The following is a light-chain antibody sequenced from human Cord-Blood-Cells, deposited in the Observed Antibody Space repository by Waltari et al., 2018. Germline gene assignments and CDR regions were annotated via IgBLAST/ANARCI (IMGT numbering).Light chain of an antibody. Sequence: QSVLTQPPSASGTPGQRVTISCSGSSSNIGSNTVTWYQQLPGTAPKLLIYSNNQRPSRVPDRFSGSKSGTSASLAISGLQSEDEADYYCAAWDDSLNGPVFGGGTKLTVL. V-gene: IGLV1-44*01. J-gene: IGLJ2*01. CDR3: AAWDDSLNGPV. CDR2: SNN. CDR1: SSNIGSNT.